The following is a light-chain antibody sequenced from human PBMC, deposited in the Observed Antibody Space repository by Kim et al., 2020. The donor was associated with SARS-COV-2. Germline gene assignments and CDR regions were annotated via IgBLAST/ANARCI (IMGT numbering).Light chain of an antibody. CDR1: SLRNYH. CDR3: NSRDTSGNLWV. CDR2: NKD. Sequence: SSELTQDPAVSVALGQTVRITCQGNSLRNYHASWYQQRPGQAPVLVIYNKDNRPSGIPDRFSGSSSVDTASLTITGARAEDEADYYCNSRDTSGNLWVFGGGTNLTVL. V-gene: IGLV3-19*01. J-gene: IGLJ3*02.